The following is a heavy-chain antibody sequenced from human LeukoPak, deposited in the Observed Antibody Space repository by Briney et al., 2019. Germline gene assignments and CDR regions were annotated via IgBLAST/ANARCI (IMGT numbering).Heavy chain of an antibody. J-gene: IGHJ4*02. Sequence: SETLSLTCTVSGGSISSSSYYWGWIRQPPGKGLEWIGSIYYSGSTYYSPSLKSRVTISVDTSKNQFSLKLSSVTAAGTAVYYCASDSSGWYSRFDYWGQGTLVTVSS. CDR3: ASDSSGWYSRFDY. CDR1: GGSISSSSYY. D-gene: IGHD6-19*01. V-gene: IGHV4-39*01. CDR2: IYYSGST.